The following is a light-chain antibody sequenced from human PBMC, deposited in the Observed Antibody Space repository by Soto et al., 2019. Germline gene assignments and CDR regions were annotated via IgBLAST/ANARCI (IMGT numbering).Light chain of an antibody. CDR2: DAS. CDR1: QSVSSSY. CDR3: QQRSNWPPSIT. J-gene: IGKJ5*01. Sequence: EIVLTQAPGXXSXXXXXXXXLSXTGXQSVSSSYLAWYQQKPGQAPRLLIYDASNRATGIPARFSDSGSGTDFTLTISSLEPEDFAVYYCQQRSNWPPSITFGQGTRLGI. V-gene: IGKV3D-20*02.